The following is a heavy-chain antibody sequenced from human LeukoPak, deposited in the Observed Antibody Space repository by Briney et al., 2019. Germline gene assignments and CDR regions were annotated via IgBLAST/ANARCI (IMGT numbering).Heavy chain of an antibody. CDR3: AKDRRYFDWLFPGGFDY. CDR2: ISGSGGST. J-gene: IGHJ4*02. Sequence: GGSLRLSCAASGFTFSSYAMSWVRQAPGKGLEWVSAISGSGGSTYYADSVKGRFTISRDNSKNTLYLQMNSLRAEDTAVYYCAKDRRYFDWLFPGGFDYWGQGTVVTVSS. D-gene: IGHD3-9*01. V-gene: IGHV3-23*01. CDR1: GFTFSSYA.